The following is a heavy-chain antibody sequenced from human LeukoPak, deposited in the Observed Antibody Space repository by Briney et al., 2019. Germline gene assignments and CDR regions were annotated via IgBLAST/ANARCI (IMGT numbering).Heavy chain of an antibody. Sequence: PSETLSLTCAVHGGSFSGYYWTWIRQPPGKGLEWIGEINHSGTTNYNPSLKSRVSISVDTSKSQFSLNLTSVTAADTAVYYCAFSDFWSGYPFDYWGQGTLVTVSS. D-gene: IGHD3-3*01. CDR2: INHSGTT. V-gene: IGHV4-34*01. J-gene: IGHJ4*02. CDR1: GGSFSGYY. CDR3: AFSDFWSGYPFDY.